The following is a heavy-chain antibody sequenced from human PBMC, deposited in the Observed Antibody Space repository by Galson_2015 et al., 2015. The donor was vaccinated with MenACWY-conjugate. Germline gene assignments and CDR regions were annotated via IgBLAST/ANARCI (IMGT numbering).Heavy chain of an antibody. CDR3: ARPLDCGGDCYWGYFDY. CDR1: GSSFTNYW. D-gene: IGHD2-21*02. CDR2: IYPGDSDT. V-gene: IGHV5-51*01. J-gene: IGHJ4*02. Sequence: QSGAEVKKPGESLKISCKGSGSSFTNYWIGWVRQMPGKGLEWMGIIYPGDSDTRYSPSFQGQVTISADKSISTAYLQWSSLKASDTAMYYCARPLDCGGDCYWGYFDYWGQGTLVTVSS.